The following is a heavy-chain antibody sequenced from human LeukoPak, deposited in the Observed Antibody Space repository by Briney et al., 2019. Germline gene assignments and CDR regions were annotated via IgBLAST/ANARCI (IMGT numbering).Heavy chain of an antibody. Sequence: GGSLRLSCAASGFTFSTYGMTWVRQAPGKGLEWVSAISGSGGSTYYADSVKGRFTISRDNSKNTLYLQMNSLRAEDTALYYCAKTGGIAAAHWGQGTLVTVSS. J-gene: IGHJ4*02. CDR3: AKTGGIAAAH. V-gene: IGHV3-23*01. D-gene: IGHD6-13*01. CDR2: ISGSGGST. CDR1: GFTFSTYG.